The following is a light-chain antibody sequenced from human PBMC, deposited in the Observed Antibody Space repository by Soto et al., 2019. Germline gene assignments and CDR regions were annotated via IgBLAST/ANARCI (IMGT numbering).Light chain of an antibody. CDR2: GAS. J-gene: IGKJ1*01. Sequence: PGGRATHSCRASQSISDTLAWYQQKPGQALRLLIYGASSRATGIPDRFSGSGSGTDFTIIIMRLEPEDFAVYYCQLYGSTPRTFGQGTKLDI. CDR1: QSISDT. V-gene: IGKV3-20*01. CDR3: QLYGSTPRT.